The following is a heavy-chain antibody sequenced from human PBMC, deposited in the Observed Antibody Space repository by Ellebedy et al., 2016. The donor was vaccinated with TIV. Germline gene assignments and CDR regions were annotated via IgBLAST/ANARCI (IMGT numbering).Heavy chain of an antibody. CDR2: IYYRGST. D-gene: IGHD5-12*01. CDR3: TREGYSGYAAGIDY. J-gene: IGHJ4*02. CDR1: GGSISRSTYY. V-gene: IGHV4-39*07. Sequence: SETLSLXXSVSGGSISRSTYYWGWIRQPPGKGLEWIGSIYYRGSTYYNPSLKSRVTMSMDTYKNQFSLKLSSVAAADTAVYYCTREGYSGYAAGIDYWGQGSLVTVFS.